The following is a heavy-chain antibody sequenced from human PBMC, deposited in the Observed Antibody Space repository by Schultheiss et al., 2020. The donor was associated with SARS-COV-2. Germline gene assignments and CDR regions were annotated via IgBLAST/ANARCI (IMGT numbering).Heavy chain of an antibody. D-gene: IGHD5-18*01. Sequence: GGSLRLSCAASGFTFDDYAMHWVRQAPGKGLEWVSGIGTAGDTYYPGSVKGRFTISRDNSKNTLYLQMGSLRAEDMAVYYCARGRRYSYGFSDYWGQGTLVTVSS. J-gene: IGHJ4*02. CDR3: ARGRRYSYGFSDY. CDR1: GFTFDDYA. V-gene: IGHV3-13*01. CDR2: IGTAGDT.